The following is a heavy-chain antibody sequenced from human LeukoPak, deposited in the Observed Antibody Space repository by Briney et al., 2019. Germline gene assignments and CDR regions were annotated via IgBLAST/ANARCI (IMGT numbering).Heavy chain of an antibody. V-gene: IGHV1-18*01. Sequence: ASVKVSCKASGYTLTSYGISWVRQAPGQGLEWMGWISAYNGNTNYAQKLQGRVTMTTDTSTSTAYMELRSLRSDDTAVYYCARVPPEYISSSWYCPDYWGQGTLVTVSS. CDR1: GYTLTSYG. J-gene: IGHJ4*02. CDR2: ISAYNGNT. CDR3: ARVPPEYISSSWYCPDY. D-gene: IGHD6-13*01.